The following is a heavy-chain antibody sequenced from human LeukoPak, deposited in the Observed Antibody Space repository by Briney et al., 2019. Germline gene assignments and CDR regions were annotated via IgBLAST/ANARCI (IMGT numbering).Heavy chain of an antibody. J-gene: IGHJ6*03. D-gene: IGHD6-13*01. CDR1: GFTFSSYA. CDR3: ARGQQLVLVYYYYYMDV. CDR2: ISSNGGST. V-gene: IGHV3-64*01. Sequence: GGSLRLSCAASGFTFSSYAMHWVRQAPGKGLEYVSAISSNGGSTYYANSVKGRFTISRDNSKNTLYLQMGSLRAEDMAVYYCARGQQLVLVYYYYYMDVWGKGTTVTVSS.